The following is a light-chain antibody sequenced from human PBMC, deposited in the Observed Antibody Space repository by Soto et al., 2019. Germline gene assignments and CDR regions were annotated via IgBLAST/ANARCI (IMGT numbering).Light chain of an antibody. CDR3: QSYDTSLSGWV. V-gene: IGLV1-40*01. CDR2: SNT. Sequence: QSVLTQPPSVSGAPGQRVTISCTGSSSNIGADYDVHWYQQLPGTAPKLLIYSNTYRSSGVPDRFSGSKSGTSASLAITGLQAEDEADYYCQSYDTSLSGWVFGGGTQLTVL. CDR1: SSNIGADYD. J-gene: IGLJ3*02.